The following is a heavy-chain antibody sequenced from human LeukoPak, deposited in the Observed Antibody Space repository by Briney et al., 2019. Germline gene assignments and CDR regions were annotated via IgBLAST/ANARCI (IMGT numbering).Heavy chain of an antibody. CDR1: GGSFSGYY. CDR2: IYYTGST. V-gene: IGHV4-59*01. Sequence: SETLSLTCAVYGGSFSGYYWSWIRQPPGKGLEWIGYIYYTGSTNYNPSLKSRVTISVDTSKNQFSLKLSSVTAADTAVYYCARHLWVSGGYYAFDIWGRGTMVTVSS. D-gene: IGHD3-10*01. J-gene: IGHJ3*02. CDR3: ARHLWVSGGYYAFDI.